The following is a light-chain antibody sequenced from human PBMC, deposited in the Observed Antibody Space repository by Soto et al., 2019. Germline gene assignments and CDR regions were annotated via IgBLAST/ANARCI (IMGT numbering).Light chain of an antibody. Sequence: QPVLTQSPSASASLGASVKLTCTLSSGHNSYAIAWHQQQPEKGPRYVMKINNDGSHIKGDGIPDRFSGSSSGAERYFTISSLQSEDEADYYCQTWGTGPWVFGGGTKLTVL. J-gene: IGLJ3*02. CDR2: INNDGSH. CDR3: QTWGTGPWV. V-gene: IGLV4-69*02. CDR1: SGHNSYA.